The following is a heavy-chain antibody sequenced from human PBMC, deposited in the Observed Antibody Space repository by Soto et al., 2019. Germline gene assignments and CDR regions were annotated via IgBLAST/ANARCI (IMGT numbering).Heavy chain of an antibody. CDR1: GGSISSGGYY. V-gene: IGHV4-31*03. J-gene: IGHJ3*02. D-gene: IGHD3-22*01. CDR2: IYYSGGT. Sequence: SETLSLTCTVSGGSISSGGYYWSWIRQHPGKGLEWIGYIYYSGGTYYNPSLKSRVTISVDTSKNQFSLKLSSVTAADTAVYYCARDKIDYYDSSGYRRDAFDIWGQGTMVTVSS. CDR3: ARDKIDYYDSSGYRRDAFDI.